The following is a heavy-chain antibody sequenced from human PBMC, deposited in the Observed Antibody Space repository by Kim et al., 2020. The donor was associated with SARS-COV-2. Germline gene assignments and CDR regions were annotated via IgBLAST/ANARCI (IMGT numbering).Heavy chain of an antibody. Sequence: GGSLRLSCAASGFTFSSYEMNWVRQAPGKGLEWVSYISSSGSTIYYADSVKGRFTISRDNAKNSLYLQMNSLRAEDTAVYYCARDLGCSGGSCYYFDYWGQGTLVTVSS. V-gene: IGHV3-48*03. CDR2: ISSSGSTI. CDR3: ARDLGCSGGSCYYFDY. D-gene: IGHD2-15*01. J-gene: IGHJ4*02. CDR1: GFTFSSYE.